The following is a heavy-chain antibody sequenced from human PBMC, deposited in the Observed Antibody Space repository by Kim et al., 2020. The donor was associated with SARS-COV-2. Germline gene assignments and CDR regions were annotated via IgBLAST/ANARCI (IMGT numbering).Heavy chain of an antibody. CDR3: ARNTWPQWLVPPPPQLTDY. CDR2: INTNTGNP. CDR1: GYTFTSYA. V-gene: IGHV7-4-1*02. D-gene: IGHD6-19*01. Sequence: ASVKVSCKASGYTFTSYAMNWVRQAPGQGLEWMGWINTNTGNPTYAQGFTGRFVFSLDTSVSTAYLQISSLKAEDTAVYYCARNTWPQWLVPPPPQLTDYWGQGTLVTVSS. J-gene: IGHJ4*02.